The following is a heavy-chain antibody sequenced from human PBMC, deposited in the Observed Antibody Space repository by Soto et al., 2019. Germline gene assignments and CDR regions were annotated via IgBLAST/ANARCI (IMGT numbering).Heavy chain of an antibody. Sequence: ASVKVSCEAPGYTFTSYYMHWVRQAPGQGLEWMGIINPSGGSTSYAQKFQGRVTMTRDTSTSTVYMELSSLRSEDTAVYYCARDENEIWTSYDFWSGYYNLDYWGQGTLVTVSS. CDR2: INPSGGST. J-gene: IGHJ4*02. D-gene: IGHD3-3*01. CDR3: ARDENEIWTSYDFWSGYYNLDY. V-gene: IGHV1-46*03. CDR1: GYTFTSYY.